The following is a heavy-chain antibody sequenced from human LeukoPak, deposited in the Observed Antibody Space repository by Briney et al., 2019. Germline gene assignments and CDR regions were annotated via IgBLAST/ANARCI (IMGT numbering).Heavy chain of an antibody. V-gene: IGHV3-48*03. CDR3: ARDSSSSGGMDA. CDR1: GFTFSSYE. J-gene: IGHJ6*02. Sequence: PGGSLRLSCAASGFTFSSYEMNWVRQAPGTGLEWVSYISSSGSTIYYEDSVKGRFTISRDNAKNSLYLQMNSLRAEDTAVYYCARDSSSSGGMDAWGQGTTVTVSS. D-gene: IGHD6-13*01. CDR2: ISSSGSTI.